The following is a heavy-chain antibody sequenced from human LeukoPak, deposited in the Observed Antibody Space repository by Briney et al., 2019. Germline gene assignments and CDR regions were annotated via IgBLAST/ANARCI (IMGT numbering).Heavy chain of an antibody. Sequence: GESLKISCKGSGYRFTNYWIGWVRQMPGKGLEWMGIIYPGDSDTRYSPSFQGQVTISADKSISTAYLQWSSLKASDTAMYYCARLRGPPYCSSGSCYADYWGQGTLVTVSS. D-gene: IGHD2-2*01. CDR1: GYRFTNYW. V-gene: IGHV5-51*01. CDR2: IYPGDSDT. CDR3: ARLRGPPYCSSGSCYADY. J-gene: IGHJ4*02.